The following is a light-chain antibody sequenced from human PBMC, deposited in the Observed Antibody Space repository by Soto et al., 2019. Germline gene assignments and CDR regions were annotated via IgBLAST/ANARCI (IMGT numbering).Light chain of an antibody. CDR1: SSDVGSYNY. J-gene: IGLJ1*01. Sequence: ETSSDVGSYNYVSWYQQHPGKAPKLMIYEVSDRPSGISSRFSGSKSGTSASLAITGLQVDDEADYYCQSYVRTLSGAQVFGP. CDR3: QSYVRTLSGAQV. V-gene: IGLV2-14*01. CDR2: EVS.